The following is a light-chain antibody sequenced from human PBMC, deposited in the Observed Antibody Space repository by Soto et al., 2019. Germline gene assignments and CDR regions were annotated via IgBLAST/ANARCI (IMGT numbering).Light chain of an antibody. V-gene: IGKV3-20*01. CDR1: EPVSKTF. CDR3: QHQRSSIT. CDR2: GAS. J-gene: IGKJ5*01. Sequence: VLMESRGLLYLYQGDSATLSCTACEPVSKTFLAWYQQKRGQAPRLLIYGASSRATGIPGRLSGSGSGTDFTLTISSLEPEEFAVDYYQHQRSSITAAPATRLEIK.